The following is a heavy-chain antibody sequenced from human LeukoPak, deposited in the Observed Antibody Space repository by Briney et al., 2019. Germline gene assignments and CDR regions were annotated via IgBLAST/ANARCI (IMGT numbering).Heavy chain of an antibody. CDR3: ARDDDIVVVPAAIKNFDY. CDR2: IRYDGSNK. Sequence: GGSLRLSCAASGFTFSSYGMHWVRQAPGKGLEWVAFIRYDGSNKYYADSVKGRFTISRDNAKNSLYLQMNSLRAEDTAVYYCARDDDIVVVPAAIKNFDYWGQGTLVTVSS. V-gene: IGHV3-30*02. J-gene: IGHJ4*02. D-gene: IGHD2-2*02. CDR1: GFTFSSYG.